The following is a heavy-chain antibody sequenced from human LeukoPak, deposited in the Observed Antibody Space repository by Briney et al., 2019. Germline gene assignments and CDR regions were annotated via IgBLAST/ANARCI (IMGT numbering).Heavy chain of an antibody. J-gene: IGHJ4*02. V-gene: IGHV3-21*01. CDR2: ISSSSSYI. Sequence: PGGSLRLSCAASGFTFSSYSMNWVRQAPGKGLEWVSSISSSSSYIYYADSVKGRFTISRDNAKNSLYPQMNSLRAEDTAVYYCASRAIAAAVNYWGQGTLVTVSS. D-gene: IGHD6-13*01. CDR3: ASRAIAAAVNY. CDR1: GFTFSSYS.